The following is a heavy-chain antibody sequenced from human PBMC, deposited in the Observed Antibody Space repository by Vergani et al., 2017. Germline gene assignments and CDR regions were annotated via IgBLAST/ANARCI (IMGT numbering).Heavy chain of an antibody. CDR1: GFTFNQYG. CDR2: TWYDGNNK. V-gene: IGHV3-33*01. Sequence: VQLLESGGGLVQPGGSLRLSCAAPGFTFNQYGMHWVRQAPGKGLEWVAVTWYDGNNKQYADSVKGRFTISRDNSKSTMYLQMNSLRDEDTGVYYCARDLRLLYNRFDPWGQGTLVTVSS. D-gene: IGHD1-14*01. CDR3: ARDLRLLYNRFDP. J-gene: IGHJ5*02.